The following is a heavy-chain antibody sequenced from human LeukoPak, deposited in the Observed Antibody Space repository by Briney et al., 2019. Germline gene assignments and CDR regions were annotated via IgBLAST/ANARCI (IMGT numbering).Heavy chain of an antibody. V-gene: IGHV4-39*07. CDR3: ARVPRPYGADWFDP. Sequence: SETLSLTCTVSGGSISSSSYYWGWIRQPPGKGLEWIGSIYYSGSTYYNPSLKSRVTISVDTSKNQFSLKLSSVTAADTAVYYCARVPRPYGADWFDPWGQGTLVTVSS. CDR2: IYYSGST. CDR1: GGSISSSSYY. J-gene: IGHJ5*02. D-gene: IGHD4-17*01.